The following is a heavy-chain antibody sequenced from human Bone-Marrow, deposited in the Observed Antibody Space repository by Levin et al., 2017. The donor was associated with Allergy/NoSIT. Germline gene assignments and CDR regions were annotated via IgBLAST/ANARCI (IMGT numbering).Heavy chain of an antibody. CDR2: ISGDGGIT. V-gene: IGHV3-74*01. D-gene: IGHD2-2*01. CDR3: SRLTSRDILFDP. Sequence: ETLSLTCAASGFTFSSYWMYWVRQAPGKGPVWVSGISGDGGITNYADSVKGRFTISRDNAKNTVYLQMNSLRPEDTAVYYCSRLTSRDILFDPWGQGTLVTVSS. J-gene: IGHJ5*02. CDR1: GFTFSSYW.